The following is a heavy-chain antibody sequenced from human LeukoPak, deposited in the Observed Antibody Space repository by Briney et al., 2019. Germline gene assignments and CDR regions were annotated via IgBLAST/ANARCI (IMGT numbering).Heavy chain of an antibody. Sequence: GGSLRLSCAASGFTFDDYTMHWVRQAPGKGLEWVSLISWDGGSTYYADSVKGRFTISRDNSKNSLYLQMNSLRTGDTALYYCAKATGYGSADYWGQGTLVTVSS. CDR2: ISWDGGST. J-gene: IGHJ4*02. CDR3: AKATGYGSADY. D-gene: IGHD3-10*01. CDR1: GFTFDDYT. V-gene: IGHV3-43*01.